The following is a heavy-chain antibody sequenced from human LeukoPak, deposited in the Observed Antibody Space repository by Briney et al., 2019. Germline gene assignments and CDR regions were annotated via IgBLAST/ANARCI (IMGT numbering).Heavy chain of an antibody. J-gene: IGHJ4*02. CDR3: AKVVVISYYFDY. V-gene: IGHV3-23*01. D-gene: IGHD3-22*01. CDR2: ISGSGGST. CDR1: GFTFSSYA. Sequence: GGSLRLSCAASGFTFSSYAMSWVRQAPGKGLEWVSAISGSGGSTNYADSVKGRFTISRDNSKNTLYLQMNSLRAEDTAVYYCAKVVVISYYFDYWGQGTLVTVSS.